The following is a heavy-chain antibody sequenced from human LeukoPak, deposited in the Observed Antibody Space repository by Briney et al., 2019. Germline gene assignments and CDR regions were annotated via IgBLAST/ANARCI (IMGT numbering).Heavy chain of an antibody. CDR2: IYTSGST. Sequence: SETLSLTCTVSGGSISSGSYYWSWIRQPAGKGLEWIGRIYTSGSTNYNPSLKSRVTISVDTSKKRFSLKLSSVTAADTAVYYCAREYSSSWYLYYYYYMDVWGKGTTVTISS. D-gene: IGHD6-13*01. V-gene: IGHV4-61*02. J-gene: IGHJ6*03. CDR1: GGSISSGSYY. CDR3: AREYSSSWYLYYYYYMDV.